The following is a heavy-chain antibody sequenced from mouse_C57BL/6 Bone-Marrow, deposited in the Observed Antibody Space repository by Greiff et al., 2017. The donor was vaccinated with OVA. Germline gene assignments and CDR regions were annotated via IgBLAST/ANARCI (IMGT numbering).Heavy chain of an antibody. Sequence: QVHVKQPGAELVKPGASVKMSCKASGYTFTSYWITWVKQRPGQGLEWIGDIYPGSGSTNYNEKFKSKATLTVDTSSSTAYMQLSSLTSEDSAVYYCAGNYVDYWGQGTTLTVSS. CDR1: GYTFTSYW. CDR2: IYPGSGST. J-gene: IGHJ2*01. D-gene: IGHD1-1*01. CDR3: AGNYVDY. V-gene: IGHV1-55*01.